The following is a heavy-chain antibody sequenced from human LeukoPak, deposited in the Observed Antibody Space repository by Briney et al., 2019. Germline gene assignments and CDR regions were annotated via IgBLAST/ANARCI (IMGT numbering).Heavy chain of an antibody. D-gene: IGHD1-14*01. J-gene: IGHJ4*02. CDR2: IYSGGDT. V-gene: IGHV3-66*02. Sequence: PGGSRRLSCAASEFTVSSNYMSWVRQAPGKGLEWVSVIYSGGDTYYADSVEGRFTISRDSSKNTLYLQMNSLRAEDTAVYYCATLTYYFDYWGQGALVTVSS. CDR1: EFTVSSNY. CDR3: ATLTYYFDY.